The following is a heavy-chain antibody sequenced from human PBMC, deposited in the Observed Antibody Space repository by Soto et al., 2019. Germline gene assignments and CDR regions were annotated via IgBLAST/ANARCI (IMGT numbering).Heavy chain of an antibody. CDR2: IYPGDSDT. V-gene: IGHV5-51*01. D-gene: IGHD2-21*02. CDR3: AIIHCGGDCYSGHFDY. CDR1: GYSFTSYW. J-gene: IGHJ4*02. Sequence: PGESLKISFKGSGYSFTSYWIGWVRQMPGKGLEWMGIIYPGDSDTRYSPSFQGQVTISADKSISTAYLQWSSLKASDTAMYYCAIIHCGGDCYSGHFDYWGQGPMVTVSS.